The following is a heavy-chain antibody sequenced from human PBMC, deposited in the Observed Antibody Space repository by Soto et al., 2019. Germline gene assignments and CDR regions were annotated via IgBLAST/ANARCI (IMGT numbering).Heavy chain of an antibody. CDR1: GFTFSSYG. J-gene: IGHJ4*02. D-gene: IGHD5-18*01. CDR3: ARGEEYSYGYYFDY. CDR2: IWYDGSNK. Sequence: QVQLVESGGGVVQPGRSLRLSCAASGFTFSSYGMHWVRQAPGKGLEWVAVIWYDGSNKYYADSVKGRFTISRDNXXNTLYLQMNSLRAEDTAVYYCARGEEYSYGYYFDYWGQGTLVTVSS. V-gene: IGHV3-33*01.